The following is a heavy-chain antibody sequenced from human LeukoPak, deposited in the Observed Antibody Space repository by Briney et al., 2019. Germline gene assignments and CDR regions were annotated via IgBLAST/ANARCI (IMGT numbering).Heavy chain of an antibody. CDR1: GFTFSSYG. Sequence: GGSLRLSCAASGFTFSSYGMHWVRQAPGKGLEWVAVIWYDGSNKYYADSVKGRFTISRDNSKNTLYLQMNRLRAEDTAVYYCARSITGGSLAFDIWGQGTMVTVSS. CDR3: ARSITGGSLAFDI. D-gene: IGHD1-20*01. J-gene: IGHJ3*02. CDR2: IWYDGSNK. V-gene: IGHV3-33*01.